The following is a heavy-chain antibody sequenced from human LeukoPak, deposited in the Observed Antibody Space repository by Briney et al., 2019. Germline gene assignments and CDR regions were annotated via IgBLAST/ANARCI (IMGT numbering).Heavy chain of an antibody. CDR2: ISSSSNIM. CDR1: GLTFSSYG. V-gene: IGHV3-48*01. J-gene: IGHJ4*02. CDR3: ARGAQWPY. D-gene: IGHD6-19*01. Sequence: GGSLRLSCAASGLTFSSYGMNWVRQAPGKGLEWVSYISSSSNIMNYADSVKGRFTTSRDNAKNSLYLQMNSLRAEDTAVYYCARGAQWPYWGQGTLVTVSS.